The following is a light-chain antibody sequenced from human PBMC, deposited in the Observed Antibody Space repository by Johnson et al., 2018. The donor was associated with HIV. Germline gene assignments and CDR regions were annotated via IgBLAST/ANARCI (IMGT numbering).Light chain of an antibody. Sequence: QSVLTQPPSVSAAPGQKVTISCSGSSSNIGINYVSWYQQLPGTAPKLLIYDNNKRPSGIPDRFSGSKSGTSATLGITGLQTGDEADYYCGTWDSNLRKVFGTGTKVTVL. CDR1: SSNIGINY. J-gene: IGLJ1*01. CDR3: GTWDSNLRKV. V-gene: IGLV1-51*01. CDR2: DNN.